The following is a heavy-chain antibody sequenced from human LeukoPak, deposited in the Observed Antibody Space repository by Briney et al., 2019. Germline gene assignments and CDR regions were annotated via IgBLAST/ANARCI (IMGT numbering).Heavy chain of an antibody. V-gene: IGHV3-30*02. J-gene: IGHJ4*02. CDR3: AKDSSKWAFDY. CDR1: GFTFSSYG. CDR2: IRYDESNQ. D-gene: IGHD1-26*01. Sequence: SGGSLRLSCAASGFTFSSYGMPWVRQAPGKGLEWVAFIRYDESNQYYADSVKGRLTISRDNSKNTLYLQMNSLRPEDTAVYYCAKDSSKWAFDYWGQGTLVTVSS.